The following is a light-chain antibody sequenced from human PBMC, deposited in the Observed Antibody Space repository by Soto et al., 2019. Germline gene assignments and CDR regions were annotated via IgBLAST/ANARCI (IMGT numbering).Light chain of an antibody. CDR2: DAS. Sequence: DIQMTQSPSTLSASVGDRVTITCRASQSISSWLAWYQQKPGKAPKLLIYDASSLESGVPSRFSGSGSGTEFTLTISSLQPDDFATYYCQQYNRYLVTFGQGTKVEIK. V-gene: IGKV1-5*01. J-gene: IGKJ1*01. CDR1: QSISSW. CDR3: QQYNRYLVT.